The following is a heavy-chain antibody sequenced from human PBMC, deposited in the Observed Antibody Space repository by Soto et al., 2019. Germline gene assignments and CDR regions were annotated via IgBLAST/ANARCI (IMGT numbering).Heavy chain of an antibody. CDR2: INAANGHT. D-gene: IGHD1-7*01. V-gene: IGHV1-3*01. CDR1: GYSLPTHT. Sequence: QVQLVQSGAEVKKPGASVRISCKASGYSLPTHTIHWVRQAPGHRLEWMGWINAANGHTQYSQNFQNRVTISSATSASTVYMKLTGLTSDDTAIYYWARANGNYDWGPNDYWGQGTLVTVSS. J-gene: IGHJ4*02. CDR3: ARANGNYDWGPNDY.